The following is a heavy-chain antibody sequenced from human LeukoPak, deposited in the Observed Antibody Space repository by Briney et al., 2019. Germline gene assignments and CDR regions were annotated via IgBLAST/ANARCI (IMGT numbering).Heavy chain of an antibody. J-gene: IGHJ3*02. Sequence: SGPTLVNPTPTLTLTCILTGISPSTSGMCACWIRQSPGKALDWLARLDWEDDKYYNTSLKTRLTISKDTFKNQVVLTMTNMDPVDTATYYCAQIGPYYYDSGSYDAFDIWGQGTMVTVSS. CDR2: LDWEDDK. V-gene: IGHV2-70*11. CDR1: GISPSTSGMC. CDR3: AQIGPYYYDSGSYDAFDI. D-gene: IGHD3-10*01.